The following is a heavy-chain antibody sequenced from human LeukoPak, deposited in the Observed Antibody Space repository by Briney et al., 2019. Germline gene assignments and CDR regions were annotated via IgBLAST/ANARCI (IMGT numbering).Heavy chain of an antibody. J-gene: IGHJ6*03. D-gene: IGHD2-15*01. CDR3: AREYCSGGSCYSVLSDYYYYMDV. V-gene: IGHV3-30*03. CDR1: GFTFGKNS. CDR2: ISYDGSNK. Sequence: GGSLRLSCEASGFTFGKNSMNWVRQAPGKGLEWVAVISYDGSNKYYADSVKGRFTISRDNSKNTLYLQMNSLGAEDTAVYYCAREYCSGGSCYSVLSDYYYYMDVWGKGTTVTVSS.